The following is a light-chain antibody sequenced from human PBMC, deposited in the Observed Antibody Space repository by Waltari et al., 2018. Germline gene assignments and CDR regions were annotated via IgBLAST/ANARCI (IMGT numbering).Light chain of an antibody. Sequence: YELSQPPLVSVSAGKTATITCCGDKVDKKFVDWYQQRPGKPPLLVIYKDVDRPAGIPERFSGTNSGNTATLTISGTQVMDEADYYCQAWDVAIVVFGGGTKLTVL. V-gene: IGLV3-1*01. CDR1: KVDKKF. CDR2: KDV. J-gene: IGLJ2*01. CDR3: QAWDVAIVV.